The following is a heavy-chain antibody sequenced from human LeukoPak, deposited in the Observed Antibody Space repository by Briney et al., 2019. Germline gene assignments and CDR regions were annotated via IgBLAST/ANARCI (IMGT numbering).Heavy chain of an antibody. V-gene: IGHV3-30*04. CDR3: AKDRESSGSPLNYYYGMDV. J-gene: IGHJ6*02. CDR1: GFTFSSYA. D-gene: IGHD6-19*01. Sequence: PGGSLRLSCAASGFTFSSYAMHWVRQAPGKGLEWVAVISYDGSNKYYADSVKGRFTISRDNSKNTLYLQMNSLRAEDTAVYYCAKDRESSGSPLNYYYGMDVWGQGTTVTVSS. CDR2: ISYDGSNK.